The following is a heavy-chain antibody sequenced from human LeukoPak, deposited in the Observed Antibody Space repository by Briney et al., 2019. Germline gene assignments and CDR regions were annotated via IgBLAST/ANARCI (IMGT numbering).Heavy chain of an antibody. CDR1: GYTFTSYG. D-gene: IGHD3-10*01. CDR2: ISAYNGNT. Sequence: ASVKVSCKASGYTFTSYGISWVRQAPGQGLEWMGWISAYNGNTNYAQKLQGRVTMTTDTSTSTAYMELRSLRSDDTVVYYCARAASRFGELFRYYYYYYMDVWGKGTTVTVSS. J-gene: IGHJ6*03. V-gene: IGHV1-18*01. CDR3: ARAASRFGELFRYYYYYYMDV.